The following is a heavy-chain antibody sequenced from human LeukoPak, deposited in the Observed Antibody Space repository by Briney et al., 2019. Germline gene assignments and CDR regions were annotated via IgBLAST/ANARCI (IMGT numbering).Heavy chain of an antibody. CDR1: GLTFSSYW. CDR3: AKDSGGRVVGATTVQYY. Sequence: PGGSLRLSCAASGLTFSSYWMHWVRHAPGKGLVWVSRMSTDGYYTTYADSVKGRFTISRDNAKDTLYLQMNSLRAEDTAVYYCAKDSGGRVVGATTVQYYWGQGTLVTVSS. D-gene: IGHD1-26*01. V-gene: IGHV3-74*01. CDR2: MSTDGYYT. J-gene: IGHJ4*02.